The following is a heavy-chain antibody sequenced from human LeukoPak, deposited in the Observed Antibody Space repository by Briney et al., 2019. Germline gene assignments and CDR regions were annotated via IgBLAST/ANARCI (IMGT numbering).Heavy chain of an antibody. CDR1: GFTFSSYG. D-gene: IGHD2-15*01. J-gene: IGHJ6*02. V-gene: IGHV3-30*18. CDR2: ISYDGSNK. CDR3: AKEDGYCSGGSCYGVWYYYYHGMDV. Sequence: PGGSLRLSCAASGFTFSSYGMHWVRQAPGKGLEWVAVISYDGSNKYYADSVKGRFTISRDNSKNTLYLQMNSLRAEDTAVYYCAKEDGYCSGGSCYGVWYYYYHGMDVWGQGTTVTVSS.